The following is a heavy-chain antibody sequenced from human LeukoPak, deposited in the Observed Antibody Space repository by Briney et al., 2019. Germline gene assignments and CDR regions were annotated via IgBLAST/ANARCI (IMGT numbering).Heavy chain of an antibody. CDR1: GFTFGDYY. D-gene: IGHD3-9*01. V-gene: IGHV3-11*01. Sequence: GGSLRLSCAASGFTFGDYYMSWIRQAPGKGLEWVSYISSSGSSIFYADSVKGRFTISRDNAKNSLFLQMSSLRAEDAAVYYCARVDILSGRTIDYWGQGTLVTVSS. J-gene: IGHJ4*02. CDR2: ISSSGSSI. CDR3: ARVDILSGRTIDY.